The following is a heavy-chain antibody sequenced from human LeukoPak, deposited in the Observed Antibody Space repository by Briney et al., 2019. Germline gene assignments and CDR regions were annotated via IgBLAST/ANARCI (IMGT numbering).Heavy chain of an antibody. CDR1: GFTVSSNY. V-gene: IGHV3-66*01. CDR3: ARAPLPGYSYGLYYFDY. Sequence: GGSLRLSCAASGFTVSSNYMSWVRQAPGKGLEWVSVIYSGGSTYYADSVKGRFTISRDNSKNTLYLQMNSLRAEDTAVYYCARAPLPGYSYGLYYFDYWGQGTLVTVSS. D-gene: IGHD5-18*01. CDR2: IYSGGST. J-gene: IGHJ4*02.